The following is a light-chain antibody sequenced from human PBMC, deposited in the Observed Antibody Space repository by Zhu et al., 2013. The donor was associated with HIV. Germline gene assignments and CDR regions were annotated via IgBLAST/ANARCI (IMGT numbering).Light chain of an antibody. CDR1: SSDVGDYNY. V-gene: IGLV2-14*01. CDR3: SHXYSVGLV. Sequence: QSALTQPASVSGSPGQSITISRTGTSSDVGDYNYVSWYQQHPGKAPKLIIYEVSHRPSGVSNRFSGSKSGNTASLTISGLQAEDEADYYCSHXYSVGLVFGTGTKVT. CDR2: EVS. J-gene: IGLJ1*01.